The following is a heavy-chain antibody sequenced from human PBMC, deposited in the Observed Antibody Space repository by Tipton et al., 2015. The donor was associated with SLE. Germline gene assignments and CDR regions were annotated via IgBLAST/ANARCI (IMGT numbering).Heavy chain of an antibody. J-gene: IGHJ2*01. CDR3: AGVYGDYLGEWYFDL. Sequence: LRLSCTVSGGSISSYYWGWIRQPPGKGLEWTGSNYYSGSTYYNPSPKSRVTISVDTSKNQFSLKLRSVTAADTAVYYCAGVYGDYLGEWYFDLWGRGTLVTVSS. CDR1: GGSISSYY. D-gene: IGHD4-17*01. V-gene: IGHV4-39*07. CDR2: NYYSGST.